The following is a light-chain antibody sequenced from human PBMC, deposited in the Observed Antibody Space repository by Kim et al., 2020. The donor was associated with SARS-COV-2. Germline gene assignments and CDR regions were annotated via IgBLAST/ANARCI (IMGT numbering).Light chain of an antibody. J-gene: IGKJ1*01. V-gene: IGKV1-27*01. CDR3: QSYDYDPWT. Sequence: GDRVTITCRASQDIRNYVAWYQQKPGKVPKLLIYGASALQSGVPSRISGSGSGTDFTLTISSLQPEDVATYYCQSYDYDPWTFGQGTKVDIK. CDR1: QDIRNY. CDR2: GAS.